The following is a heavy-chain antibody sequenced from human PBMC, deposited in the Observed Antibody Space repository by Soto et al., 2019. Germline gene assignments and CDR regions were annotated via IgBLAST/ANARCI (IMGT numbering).Heavy chain of an antibody. CDR3: ASDLVGASDSYGLDV. V-gene: IGHV3-33*01. D-gene: IGHD1-26*01. CDR1: GFTFSNYG. J-gene: IGHJ6*02. Sequence: GGSLRLSCAASGFTFSNYGMHWVRQAPGKGLEWVAIIWHDGNNKYYADSVRGRFIISRDNSKNRLYLQMNSLRAGDTAVYYCASDLVGASDSYGLDVWGQGTPVTVSS. CDR2: IWHDGNNK.